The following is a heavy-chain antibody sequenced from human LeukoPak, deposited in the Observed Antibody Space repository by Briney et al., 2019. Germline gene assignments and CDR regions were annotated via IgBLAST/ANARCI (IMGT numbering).Heavy chain of an antibody. V-gene: IGHV4-34*01. D-gene: IGHD2-8*01. Sequence: KTSETLSLTCAVYGGSFSGYYWSWIRQPPGKGLEWIGSIYDSGSTYYNPSLKSRVTMSVDTSKNQFSLKLNSVTAADTAVYYCARHNGAWGQGTLVTVSS. J-gene: IGHJ4*02. CDR1: GGSFSGYY. CDR2: IYDSGST. CDR3: ARHNGA.